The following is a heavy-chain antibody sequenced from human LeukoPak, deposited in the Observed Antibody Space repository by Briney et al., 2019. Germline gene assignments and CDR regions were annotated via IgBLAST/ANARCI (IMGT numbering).Heavy chain of an antibody. D-gene: IGHD2-15*01. CDR2: INPNSGDT. CDR3: AREGSCSGGSCYGWFDP. J-gene: IGHJ5*02. Sequence: GGSVRVSCKASGDTFTGYYMHWVREAPGQGLEWMGWINPNSGDTNYAQKFQGTVTMTRDTSITTAYIELSRLRSDDTAVYYCAREGSCSGGSCYGWFDPWGQGTLVTVSS. CDR1: GDTFTGYY. V-gene: IGHV1-2*02.